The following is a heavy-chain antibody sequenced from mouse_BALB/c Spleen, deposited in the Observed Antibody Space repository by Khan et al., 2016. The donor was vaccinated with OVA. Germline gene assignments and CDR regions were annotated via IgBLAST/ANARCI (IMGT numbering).Heavy chain of an antibody. CDR3: ARGNYYGSSSWFGY. J-gene: IGHJ3*01. CDR2: ILPGSGRN. V-gene: IGHV1-9*01. Sequence: VQLQQSGAEPMKPGASVKISCKATGYTFSSYWIEWVKQRPGHGLEWIGEILPGSGRNNYNEKFKGKATFTADTSSNTAYMQLSNLTSDDSAVYYCARGNYYGSSSWFGYWGQGTLVTVSA. CDR1: GYTFSSYW. D-gene: IGHD1-1*01.